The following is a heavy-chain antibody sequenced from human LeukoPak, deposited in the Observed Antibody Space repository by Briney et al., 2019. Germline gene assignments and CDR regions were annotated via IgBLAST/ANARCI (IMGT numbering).Heavy chain of an antibody. J-gene: IGHJ4*02. CDR1: GGSISSYY. V-gene: IGHV4-4*07. CDR3: ARDNCSGGSCYPDY. Sequence: SETLSLTCTVTGGSISSYYWSWIRQPAGKGLEWIGLVYTSGSTNYNPSLKSRVTMSVDTSKNQFSLKLSSVTAADTAVYYCARDNCSGGSCYPDYWGQGTLVSVSS. D-gene: IGHD2-15*01. CDR2: VYTSGST.